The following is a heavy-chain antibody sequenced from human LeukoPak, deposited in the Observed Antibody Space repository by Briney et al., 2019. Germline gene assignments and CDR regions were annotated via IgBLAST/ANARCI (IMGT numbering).Heavy chain of an antibody. Sequence: SGTLSLTCTVSGGSISSSSYYWGWIRQPPGKGLEWIGSIYYSGSTYYNPSLKSRVTISVDTSKNQFSLKLSSVTAADTAVYYCAGDVRIAVADWFDPWGQGTLVTVSS. J-gene: IGHJ5*02. CDR3: AGDVRIAVADWFDP. CDR1: GGSISSSSYY. D-gene: IGHD6-19*01. CDR2: IYYSGST. V-gene: IGHV4-39*07.